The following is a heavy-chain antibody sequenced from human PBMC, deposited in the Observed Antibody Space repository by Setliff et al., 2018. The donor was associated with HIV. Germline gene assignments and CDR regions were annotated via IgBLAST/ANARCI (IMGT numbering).Heavy chain of an antibody. CDR1: GFSISRSYY. CDR3: ARVDYEILTGCPYTYYYYMDV. V-gene: IGHV4-38-2*01. D-gene: IGHD3-9*01. CDR2: VYHSGST. Sequence: SETLSLTCAVSGFSISRSYYWAWIRQPPGKGLEWIASVYHSGSTYYNPSLKSRVTISVDTSKSQFSLKLSSVTAADTAVYYCARVDYEILTGCPYTYYYYMDVWGKGTTVTVSS. J-gene: IGHJ6*03.